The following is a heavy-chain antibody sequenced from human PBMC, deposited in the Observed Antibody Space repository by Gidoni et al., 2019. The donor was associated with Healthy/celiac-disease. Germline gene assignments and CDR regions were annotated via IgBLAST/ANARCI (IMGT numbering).Heavy chain of an antibody. V-gene: IGHV5-51*01. J-gene: IGHJ6*02. Sequence: EVQLVQSGAEVKKPGESLKISCKGSGYSFTSYWIGSVRQMPGKGLEWMGIIYPGDSDTRYSPSFQGQVTISADKSISTAYLQWSSLKASDTAMYYCARRTYYYDSSGLKEYYYYGMDVWGQGTTVTVSS. D-gene: IGHD3-22*01. CDR1: GYSFTSYW. CDR2: IYPGDSDT. CDR3: ARRTYYYDSSGLKEYYYYGMDV.